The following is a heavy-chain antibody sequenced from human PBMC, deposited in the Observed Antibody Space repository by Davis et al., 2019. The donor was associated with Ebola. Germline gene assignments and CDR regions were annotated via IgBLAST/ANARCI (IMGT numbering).Heavy chain of an antibody. CDR3: AKSQYSSSWIPFYYYYGMDV. J-gene: IGHJ6*04. V-gene: IGHV3-23*01. D-gene: IGHD6-13*01. CDR1: GFTFSSYA. CDR2: ISGSGGST. Sequence: GESLKISCAASGFTFSSYAMSWVRQAPGKGLEWVSAISGSGGSTYYADSVKGRFTISRDNSKNTLYLQMNSLRAEDTAVYYCAKSQYSSSWIPFYYYYGMDVWGKGTTVTVSS.